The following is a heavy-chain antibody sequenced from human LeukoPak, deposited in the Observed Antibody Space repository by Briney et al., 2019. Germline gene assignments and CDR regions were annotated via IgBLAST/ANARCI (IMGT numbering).Heavy chain of an antibody. CDR3: ARVALSQGLDA. CDR2: IYSGGST. Sequence: GGSLRLSCAASEFSVGSNYMTWVRQAPGKGLEWVSLIYSGGSTYYADSVKGRFTISRDNAENKLYLQMNSLRVEDTAVYYCARVALSQGLDAWGQGTLVTVSS. J-gene: IGHJ5*02. CDR1: EFSVGSNY. V-gene: IGHV3-66*01. D-gene: IGHD3-10*01.